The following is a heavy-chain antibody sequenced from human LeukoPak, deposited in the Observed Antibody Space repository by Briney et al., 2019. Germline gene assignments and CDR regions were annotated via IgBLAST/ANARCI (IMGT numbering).Heavy chain of an antibody. D-gene: IGHD4-17*01. Sequence: SQTLSLTCTVSGGSISSGGYYWSWIRQHPGKGLEWIGYIYYSGSTYYNPSLKSRVTISVDTSKNQFSLKLSSVTAADTAVYYCARASLTDYGDYVHWFDPWGQGTLVTVSS. V-gene: IGHV4-31*03. CDR3: ARASLTDYGDYVHWFDP. CDR2: IYYSGST. J-gene: IGHJ5*02. CDR1: GGSISSGGYY.